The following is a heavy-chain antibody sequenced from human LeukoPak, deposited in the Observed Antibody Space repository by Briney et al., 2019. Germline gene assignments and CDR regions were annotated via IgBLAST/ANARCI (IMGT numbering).Heavy chain of an antibody. D-gene: IGHD3-3*01. J-gene: IGHJ6*02. CDR1: GFTVSSNY. CDR3: ARERVVDFWSGYYLDGMDV. V-gene: IGHV3-53*01. Sequence: GGSLRLSCAASGFTVSSNYMSWDRQAPGKGLEWVSVIYSGGSTYYADSVKGRFTISRDNSKNTLYLQMNSLRAEDTAVYYCARERVVDFWSGYYLDGMDVWGQGTTVTVSS. CDR2: IYSGGST.